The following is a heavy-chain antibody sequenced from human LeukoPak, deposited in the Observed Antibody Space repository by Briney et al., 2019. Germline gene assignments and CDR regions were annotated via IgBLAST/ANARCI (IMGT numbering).Heavy chain of an antibody. CDR2: MNPNSGNK. J-gene: IGHJ4*02. Sequence: ASVKVSCKASGYTFTSYDINWVRQATGQGLEWMGWMNPNSGNKGYAQKFQGRVTMTRNTSISTAYMELSSLRSEDTAVYYCASRYSYGYGDDYWGQGTLVTVSS. CDR3: ASRYSYGYGDDY. V-gene: IGHV1-8*01. CDR1: GYTFTSYD. D-gene: IGHD5-18*01.